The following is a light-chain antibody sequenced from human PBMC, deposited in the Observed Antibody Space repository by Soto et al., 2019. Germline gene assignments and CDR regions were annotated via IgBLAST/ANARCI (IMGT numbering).Light chain of an antibody. CDR2: GAL. J-gene: IGKJ2*01. V-gene: IGKV3-20*01. Sequence: EIVLTQSPGTLSLSPGERATLSCRASQSVSSRYLGWYQQKPGQAPRLLIYGALSRATGIPDRFSGSGSGTDFTLTISRLEPEDFAVYYCQQYDSSPTFGQGTKLEIK. CDR3: QQYDSSPT. CDR1: QSVSSRY.